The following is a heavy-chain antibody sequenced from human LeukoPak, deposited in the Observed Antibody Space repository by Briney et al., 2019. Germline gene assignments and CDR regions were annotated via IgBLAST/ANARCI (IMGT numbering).Heavy chain of an antibody. V-gene: IGHV1-2*02. CDR2: INPNSGGT. D-gene: IGHD1-1*01. Sequence: ASVKVSCKASGYTFTGYYMHWVRQAPGQGLEWMGWINPNSGGTNYAQKFQGRVTMTRDTSISTAYMELSRLRSDDTAVYYCARAPPNWNDLYWFDPWGQGTLVTVSS. CDR1: GYTFTGYY. J-gene: IGHJ5*02. CDR3: ARAPPNWNDLYWFDP.